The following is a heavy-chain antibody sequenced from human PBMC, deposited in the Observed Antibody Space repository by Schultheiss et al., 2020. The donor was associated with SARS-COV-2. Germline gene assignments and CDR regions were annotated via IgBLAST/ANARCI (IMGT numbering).Heavy chain of an antibody. V-gene: IGHV4-34*01. Sequence: SETLSLTCTVSGGSISSYYWSWIRQHPGKGLEWIGEINHSGSTNYNPSLKSRVTISVDTSKNQFSLKLSSVTAADTAVYYCARAQGVLYYYYGMDVWGQGTTVTVSS. CDR1: GGSISSYY. CDR2: INHSGST. D-gene: IGHD3-10*01. CDR3: ARAQGVLYYYYGMDV. J-gene: IGHJ6*02.